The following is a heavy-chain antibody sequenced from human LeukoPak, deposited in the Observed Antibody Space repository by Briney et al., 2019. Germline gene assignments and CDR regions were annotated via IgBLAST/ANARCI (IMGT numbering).Heavy chain of an antibody. CDR2: IMKDGGQK. CDR3: ARDQVGGHYQF. V-gene: IGHV3-7*01. CDR1: GFTFSSCA. D-gene: IGHD2-21*02. Sequence: GGSLRLSCAASGFTFSSCALSWARQAPGKGLEWVASIMKDGGQKKYVDSVKGRFTISRDNAQNSLYLQMSGLRAEDTAVYYCARDQVGGHYQFWGQGALVAVYS. J-gene: IGHJ4*02.